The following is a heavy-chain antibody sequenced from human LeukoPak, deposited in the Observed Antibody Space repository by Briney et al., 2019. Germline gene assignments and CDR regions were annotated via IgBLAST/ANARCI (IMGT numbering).Heavy chain of an antibody. Sequence: SETLSLTCTVSGYSISSGYYWGWIRQPPGKGLEWIGSIYHSGSTYYNPSLKSRVTISVDTSKNQFSLKLSSVTAADTAVYYCARVNSGERPSSWFDPWGQGTLVTVSS. J-gene: IGHJ5*02. V-gene: IGHV4-38-2*02. CDR1: GYSISSGYY. CDR2: IYHSGST. CDR3: ARVNSGERPSSWFDP. D-gene: IGHD7-27*01.